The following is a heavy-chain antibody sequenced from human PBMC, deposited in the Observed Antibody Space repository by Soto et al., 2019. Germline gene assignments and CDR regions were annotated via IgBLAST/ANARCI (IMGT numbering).Heavy chain of an antibody. D-gene: IGHD4-17*01. CDR3: ARSFMTTVTTDY. V-gene: IGHV1-18*01. CDR2: ISAYNGNT. CDR1: GYTFTSYG. Sequence: ASVKVSCEACGYTFTSYGISWVRQAPGQGLEWMGWISAYNGNTNYAQKLQGRVTMTTDTSTSTAYMELRSLRSDDTAVYYCARSFMTTVTTDYWGQGTLVTVSS. J-gene: IGHJ4*02.